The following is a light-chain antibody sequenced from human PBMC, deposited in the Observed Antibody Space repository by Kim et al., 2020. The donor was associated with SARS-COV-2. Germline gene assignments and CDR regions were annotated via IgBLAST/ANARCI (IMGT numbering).Light chain of an antibody. CDR2: QDT. Sequence: SYELTQPPSVSVSPGQTASITCTGDKLGDKYACWYQQKPGQSPVLVIYQDTKRPSGIPERFSGSNSGNTATLTISGTQAMDEADYYCQEWDSSSWVCGGG. V-gene: IGLV3-1*01. CDR3: QEWDSSSWV. CDR1: KLGDKY. J-gene: IGLJ3*02.